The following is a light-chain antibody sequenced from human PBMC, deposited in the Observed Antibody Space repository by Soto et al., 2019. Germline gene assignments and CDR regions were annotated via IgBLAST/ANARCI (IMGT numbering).Light chain of an antibody. J-gene: IGKJ3*01. V-gene: IGKV3-15*01. Sequence: ERVMTQSPATLSVSPGERATLSCRASQSVGSNLAWYQQKPGQAPRLLNFGASSRATGVPAWFSGSGSGTEFTRTINSLQSEDCAVYFCQPYDNLPLTFGPGTKVDIK. CDR1: QSVGSN. CDR2: GAS. CDR3: QPYDNLPLT.